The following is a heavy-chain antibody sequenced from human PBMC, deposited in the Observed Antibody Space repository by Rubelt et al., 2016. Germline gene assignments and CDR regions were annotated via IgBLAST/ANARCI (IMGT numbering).Heavy chain of an antibody. V-gene: IGHV3-33*01. D-gene: IGHD1-26*01. CDR2: IWYDGSNK. CDR1: GFTFSSYG. CDR3: AREGDIVGATTAFDY. J-gene: IGHJ4*02. Sequence: QVQLVESGGGVVQPGGSLRLSCAASGFTFSSYGMHWVRQAPGKGLEWVAVIWYDGSNKYYADSVKGRFTISRDNSKNTLYLQMNSLRAEDTAVYYCAREGDIVGATTAFDYWGQGTLVTVSS.